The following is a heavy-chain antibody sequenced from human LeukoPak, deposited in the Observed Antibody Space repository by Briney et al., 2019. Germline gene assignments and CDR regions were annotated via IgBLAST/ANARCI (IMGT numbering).Heavy chain of an antibody. J-gene: IGHJ4*02. D-gene: IGHD3-22*01. CDR3: ARVLSLYYDSSGYHDY. V-gene: IGHV3-21*01. Sequence: PGGSLRLSCAASGFTFSSYSMSWVRQAPGKGLEWVSSISSSSSYIYYADSVKGRFTISRDNAKNSLYLQMNSLRAEDTAVYYCARVLSLYYDSSGYHDYWGQGTLVTVSS. CDR2: ISSSSSYI. CDR1: GFTFSSYS.